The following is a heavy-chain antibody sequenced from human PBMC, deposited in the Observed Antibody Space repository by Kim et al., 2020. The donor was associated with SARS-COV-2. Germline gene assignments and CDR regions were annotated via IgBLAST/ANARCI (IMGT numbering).Heavy chain of an antibody. CDR2: IIPIFGTA. D-gene: IGHD4-17*01. J-gene: IGHJ3*02. V-gene: IGHV1-69*13. CDR3: ARAGGDYGGNLISAFDI. CDR1: GGTFSSYA. Sequence: SVKVSCKASGGTFSSYAISWVRQAPGQGLEWMGGIIPIFGTANYAQKFQGRVTITADESTSTAYMELSSLRSEDTAVYYCARAGGDYGGNLISAFDIWGQGTMVTVSS.